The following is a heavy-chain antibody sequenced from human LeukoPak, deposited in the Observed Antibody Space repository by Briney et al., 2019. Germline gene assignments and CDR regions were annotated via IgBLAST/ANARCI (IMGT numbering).Heavy chain of an antibody. CDR2: INTHSGAT. J-gene: IGHJ4*02. Sequence: ASVKVSCKASGYTFTGYYMHRVRQAPGQGLEWMGWINTHSGATNYAQHLQGRVTMTTDTSVTTAYMDLDGLKSDDAAVYFCARGPIGGLRKGFDIWGQGTLVTVSS. CDR3: ARGPIGGLRKGFDI. V-gene: IGHV1-2*02. CDR1: GYTFTGYY. D-gene: IGHD1-26*01.